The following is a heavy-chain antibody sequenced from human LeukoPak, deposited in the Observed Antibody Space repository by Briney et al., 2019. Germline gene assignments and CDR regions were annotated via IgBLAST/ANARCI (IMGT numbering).Heavy chain of an antibody. V-gene: IGHV3-23*01. CDR2: ITTSDGNT. J-gene: IGHJ4*02. Sequence: GGSLRLSCAASGFTVSDNYMSWVRQAPGKGLEWVSTITTSDGNTYYADSVKGRFTVSRDNSKNTLFLQMNSLRAEDTAVYYCAKDGGLWVSAHWGDSWGRGTLVTVSS. CDR1: GFTVSDNY. CDR3: AKDGGLWVSAHWGDS. D-gene: IGHD7-27*01.